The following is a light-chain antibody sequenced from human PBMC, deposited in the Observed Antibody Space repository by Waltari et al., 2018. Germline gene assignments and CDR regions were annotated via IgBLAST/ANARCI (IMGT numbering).Light chain of an antibody. V-gene: IGLV2-14*03. J-gene: IGLJ1*01. CDR1: SSDVGAYYY. CDR3: SSYTASRHYV. CDR2: DVS. Sequence: QSALTQPPSVSGSPGQSITISCTGTSSDVGAYYYVSWYQQYPGKAPQLVIHDVSSRPSGTSDRFSGSKSGNTASLIISGLQADDEADYYCSSYTASRHYVFGTGTKVTVL.